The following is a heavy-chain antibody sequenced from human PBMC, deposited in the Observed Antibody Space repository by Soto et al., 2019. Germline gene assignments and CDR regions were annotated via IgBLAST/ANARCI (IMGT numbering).Heavy chain of an antibody. CDR2: VYYSGST. Sequence: SETLSLTCTVSGGSISSYYWSWIRQPPGKGLEWIGYVYYSGSTNYNPSLKSRVTISLDTSKNHFSLKLSSVTAADTAVYYCARGRMEATIPSGVICYFDQWGQGSLVTVSS. CDR1: GGSISSYY. CDR3: ARGRMEATIPSGVICYFDQ. D-gene: IGHD5-12*01. V-gene: IGHV4-59*08. J-gene: IGHJ4*02.